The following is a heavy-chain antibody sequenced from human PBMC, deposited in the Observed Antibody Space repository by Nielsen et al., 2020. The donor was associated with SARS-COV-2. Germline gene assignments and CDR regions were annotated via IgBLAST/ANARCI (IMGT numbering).Heavy chain of an antibody. D-gene: IGHD7-27*01. CDR3: AKDWGRPYYYMDV. V-gene: IGHV3-30*02. Sequence: GESLKISCAASGFTFSSYGMHWVRQAPGKGLEWVAVIWYDGSNKYYADSVKGRFTISRDNSKNTLYLQMNSLRAEDTAVYYCAKDWGRPYYYMDVWGKGTTVTVSS. CDR1: GFTFSSYG. J-gene: IGHJ6*03. CDR2: IWYDGSNK.